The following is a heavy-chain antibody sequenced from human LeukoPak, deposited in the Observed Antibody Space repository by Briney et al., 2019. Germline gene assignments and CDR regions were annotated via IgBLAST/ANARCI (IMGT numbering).Heavy chain of an antibody. Sequence: GGSLRLSCAASGFIFSTHGMHWVRQAPGKGLEWLAFIRYDGSNKYYADSVKGRFTISRDNSKNTLYLQMNSLRAEDTAVYYCFFIKVGGDYWGQGTLVTVSS. CDR1: GFIFSTHG. J-gene: IGHJ4*02. CDR2: IRYDGSNK. CDR3: FFIKVGGDY. V-gene: IGHV3-30*02.